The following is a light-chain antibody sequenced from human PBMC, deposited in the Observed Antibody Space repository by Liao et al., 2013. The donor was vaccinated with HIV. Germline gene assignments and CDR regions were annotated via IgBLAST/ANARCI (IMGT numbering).Light chain of an antibody. CDR1: SIGSKS. Sequence: SYELTQPSSLSVAPGKTARMTCGGNSIGSKSVHWYQQKPGQAPVLVILYDSDRPSGIPERFSGSNSGNTATLTISGTQPLDEADYFCQAWDSSADVVFGGGTKLTVL. CDR3: QAWDSSADVV. CDR2: YDS. J-gene: IGLJ2*01. V-gene: IGLV3-21*01.